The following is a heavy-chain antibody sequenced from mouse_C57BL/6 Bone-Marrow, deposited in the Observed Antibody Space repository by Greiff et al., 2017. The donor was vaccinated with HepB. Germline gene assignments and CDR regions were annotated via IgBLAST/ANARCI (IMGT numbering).Heavy chain of an antibody. CDR2: IDPENGDT. J-gene: IGHJ1*03. CDR3: TTPSHYYGSSHWYFDV. V-gene: IGHV14-4*01. D-gene: IGHD1-1*01. Sequence: EVQLQQSGAELVRPGASVKLSCTASGFNIKDDYMHWVKQRPEQGLEWIGWIDPENGDTEYASKFQGKATITADTSSNTAYLQLSSLTSEDTAVYYCTTPSHYYGSSHWYFDVWGTGTTVTVSS. CDR1: GFNIKDDY.